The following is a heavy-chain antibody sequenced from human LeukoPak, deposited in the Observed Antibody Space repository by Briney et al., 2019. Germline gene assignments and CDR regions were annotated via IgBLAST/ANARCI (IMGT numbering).Heavy chain of an antibody. CDR1: GYTFASYG. Sequence: ASVKVSCKTSGYTFASYGVSWVRQAPGQRLEWMGWINAGNGNTKYSQKFQGRVTITRDTSASTAYMELSSLRSEDTAVYYCARSQLLLEVGVYYYYGMDVWGQGTTVTVSS. CDR2: INAGNGNT. CDR3: ARSQLLLEVGVYYYYGMDV. V-gene: IGHV1-3*01. D-gene: IGHD2-2*01. J-gene: IGHJ6*02.